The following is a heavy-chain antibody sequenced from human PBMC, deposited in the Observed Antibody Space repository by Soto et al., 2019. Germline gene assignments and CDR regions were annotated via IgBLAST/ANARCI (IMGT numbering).Heavy chain of an antibody. J-gene: IGHJ6*02. CDR3: ARGIAAAGTATYHYYYGMDV. V-gene: IGHV1-3*01. CDR1: GYSFTSYA. D-gene: IGHD6-13*01. Sequence: ASVKVSCKASGYSFTSYAMHWVRQAPGQRLEWMGWINAGNGNTKYSQKFQGRVTITRDTSASTAYMELSSLRSEDTAVYYCARGIAAAGTATYHYYYGMDVWGQGTTVTVSS. CDR2: INAGNGNT.